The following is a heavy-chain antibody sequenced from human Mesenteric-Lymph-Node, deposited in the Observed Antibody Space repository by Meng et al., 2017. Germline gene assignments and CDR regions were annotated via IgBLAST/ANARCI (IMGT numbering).Heavy chain of an antibody. Sequence: QVQLQAAGPGLVKPSGTLSLTCAVSGGSISSANWWSWVRQPPGKGLEWIGETWHSGSTNYNPSLKSRVTISVDKSKNQFSLTLNSVTAADTAVYYCARDEDGYTFFEYWSQGTLVTVSS. V-gene: IGHV4-4*02. D-gene: IGHD5-24*01. J-gene: IGHJ4*02. CDR1: GGSISSANW. CDR2: TWHSGST. CDR3: ARDEDGYTFFEY.